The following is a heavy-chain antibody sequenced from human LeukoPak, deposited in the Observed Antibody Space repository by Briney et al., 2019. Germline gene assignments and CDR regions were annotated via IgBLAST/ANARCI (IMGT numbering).Heavy chain of an antibody. D-gene: IGHD3-10*01. V-gene: IGHV1-2*06. Sequence: ASVKVSCKASGYTFTGYYMHWVRQAPGQGLEWMGRINPNSGGTNYAQKFQGRATMTRDTSISTAYMELSRLRSDDTAVCYCARDDNGELDYWGQGTLVTVSS. CDR3: ARDDNGELDY. CDR2: INPNSGGT. CDR1: GYTFTGYY. J-gene: IGHJ4*02.